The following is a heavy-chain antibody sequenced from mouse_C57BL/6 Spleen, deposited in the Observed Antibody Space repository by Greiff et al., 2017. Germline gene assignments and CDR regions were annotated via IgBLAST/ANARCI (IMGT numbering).Heavy chain of an antibody. CDR1: GYAFSSSW. CDR3: ANYYGSSYSYWYFDV. D-gene: IGHD1-1*01. J-gene: IGHJ1*03. V-gene: IGHV1-82*01. CDR2: IYPGDGDT. Sequence: VQLQQSGPELVKPGASVKISCKASGYAFSSSWMNWVKQRPGKGLEWIGRIYPGDGDTNYNGKFKGKATLTADTSSSTAYMQLSSLTSEDSAVYFCANYYGSSYSYWYFDVWGTGTTVTVSS.